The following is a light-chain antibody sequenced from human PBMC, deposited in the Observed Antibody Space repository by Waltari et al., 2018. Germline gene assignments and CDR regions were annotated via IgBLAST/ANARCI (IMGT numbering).Light chain of an antibody. V-gene: IGLV8-61*01. CDR1: SGSLSTTSY. CDR3: ALYMGSGSWV. J-gene: IGLJ3*02. CDR2: KAN. Sequence: QTVVTQEPSLSVSPGGTVTLTCALSSGSLSTTSYATWYQQTPGQAPRTLVYKANARSSGVPDRFSGSILGNTAALTITGAQADDESDYYCALYMGSGSWVFGGVTRLTVL.